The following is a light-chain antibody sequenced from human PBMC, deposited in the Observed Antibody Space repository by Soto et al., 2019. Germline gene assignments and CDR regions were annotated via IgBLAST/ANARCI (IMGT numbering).Light chain of an antibody. CDR2: GAS. CDR3: QQYNNWPRT. V-gene: IGKV3-20*01. Sequence: EIVLTQSPGTLSLSPGERATLSCRASQSVSSSNLAWYQQKPGQAPRLLIYGASSRATDIPDRFSGSGSGADFTLTISSLQSEDFAVYYCQQYNNWPRTFGQGTKVDIK. J-gene: IGKJ1*01. CDR1: QSVSSSN.